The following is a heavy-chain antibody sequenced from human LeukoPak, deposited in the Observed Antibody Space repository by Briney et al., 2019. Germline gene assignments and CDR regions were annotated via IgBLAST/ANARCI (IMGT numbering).Heavy chain of an antibody. CDR2: INPNSGGT. CDR3: ARSSTARWFDP. CDR1: GYTFTGYF. D-gene: IGHD2-21*02. Sequence: ASVKVSRKASGYTFTGYFIHWVRQAPGQGLEWMGWINPNSGGTNYTQKFQGWVTMTRDTSISTAYMELSRLRSDDTAVYYCARSSTARWFDPWGQGTLVTVSS. J-gene: IGHJ5*02. V-gene: IGHV1-2*04.